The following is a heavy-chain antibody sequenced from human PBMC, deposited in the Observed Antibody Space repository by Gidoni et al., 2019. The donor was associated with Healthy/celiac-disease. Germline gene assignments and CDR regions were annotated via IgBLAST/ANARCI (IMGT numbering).Heavy chain of an antibody. V-gene: IGHV4-34*01. CDR3: ARRSYYDYVWGSYRYYWFDP. CDR2: INHSGST. CDR1: GGSFSGYY. D-gene: IGHD3-16*02. Sequence: QVQLQQWGAGLLKPSETLSLTCAVYGGSFSGYYWSWLRPPPGKGLEWIGEINHSGSTNYTPSLKSRVTISVDTSKNQVSLKLSSVTAADTAVYYCARRSYYDYVWGSYRYYWFDPWGQGTLVTVSS. J-gene: IGHJ5*02.